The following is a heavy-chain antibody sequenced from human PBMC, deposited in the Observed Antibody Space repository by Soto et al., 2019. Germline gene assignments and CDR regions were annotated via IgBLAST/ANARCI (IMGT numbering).Heavy chain of an antibody. V-gene: IGHV3-9*01. Sequence: EVQLVESGGGLVQPGTSLRLSCAASGFTFDDYAMHWVRQAPGKGLEWVSGIVWNSGNIAYADSVKGRFTISRDNAKNSLYLQMNSLRTEDTALYYCERIPAAVGYVDFWGQGTAVTVSS. CDR1: GFTFDDYA. CDR3: ERIPAAVGYVDF. D-gene: IGHD2-2*01. J-gene: IGHJ6*02. CDR2: IVWNSGNI.